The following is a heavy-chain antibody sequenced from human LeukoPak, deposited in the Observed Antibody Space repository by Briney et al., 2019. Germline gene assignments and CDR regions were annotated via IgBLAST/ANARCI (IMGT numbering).Heavy chain of an antibody. Sequence: GGSLRLSCEASGFNFNNYGMNWVRRAPGKGLEWVAFIQCDGSHTFYRDSVKGRFTISRDNFKNTLYLQLNSLRHEDTAVYHCARVPEDSGYVIGLCDPWGQGTLVTVSS. CDR2: IQCDGSHT. J-gene: IGHJ5*02. CDR3: ARVPEDSGYVIGLCDP. V-gene: IGHV3-30*02. D-gene: IGHD5-12*01. CDR1: GFNFNNYG.